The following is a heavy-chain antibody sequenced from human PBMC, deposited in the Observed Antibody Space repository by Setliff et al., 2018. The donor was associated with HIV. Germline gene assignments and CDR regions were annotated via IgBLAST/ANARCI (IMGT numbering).Heavy chain of an antibody. J-gene: IGHJ4*02. CDR3: GRDVHDAAADN. CDR2: IGRDGTVA. Sequence: AGGSLRLSCTASGFTFSDYWMHWVRRGPGRGLEWVSRIGRDGTVANYADSVKGRFTISRDNARNTLFLKMNSLGVEDTALYYCGRDVHDAAADNWGRGTLVTVSS. CDR1: GFTFSDYW. V-gene: IGHV3-74*01. D-gene: IGHD6-13*01.